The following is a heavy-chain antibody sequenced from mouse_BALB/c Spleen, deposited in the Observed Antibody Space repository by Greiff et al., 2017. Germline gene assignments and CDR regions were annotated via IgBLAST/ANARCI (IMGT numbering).Heavy chain of an antibody. CDR2: ISSGSSTI. J-gene: IGHJ3*01. Sequence: EVKLVESGGGLVQPGGSRKLSCAASGFTFSSFGMHWVRQAPEKGLEWVAYISSGSSTIYYADTVKGRFTISRDNPKNTLFLEMSSLRSEDTAMYYCARDLDYDGFAYWGQGTLVTVSA. CDR1: GFTFSSFG. CDR3: ARDLDYDGFAY. D-gene: IGHD2-4*01. V-gene: IGHV5-17*02.